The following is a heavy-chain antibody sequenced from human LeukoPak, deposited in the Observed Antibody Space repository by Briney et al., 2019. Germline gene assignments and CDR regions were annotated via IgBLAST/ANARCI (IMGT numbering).Heavy chain of an antibody. V-gene: IGHV4-59*08. J-gene: IGHJ6*02. Sequence: LETLSLTCTVSDGSISNYYWSWIRQSPGKGLEWIGYIYYSGSTNYNPSLKSRVTISVDTSKNQFSLKLSSVTAADTAVYYCARHLGYCSGGTCYSFYYYGMDVWGQGTTVTVSS. CDR1: DGSISNYY. D-gene: IGHD2-15*01. CDR3: ARHLGYCSGGTCYSFYYYGMDV. CDR2: IYYSGST.